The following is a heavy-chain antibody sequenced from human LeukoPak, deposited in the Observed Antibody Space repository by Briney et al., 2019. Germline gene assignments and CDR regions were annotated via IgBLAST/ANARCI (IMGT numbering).Heavy chain of an antibody. J-gene: IGHJ5*02. CDR3: ARAPSRIAARPRSPLHP. CDR2: IYYAGST. CDR1: GGSFSGNY. V-gene: IGHV4-34*01. Sequence: SETLSLTCAVYGGSFSGNYWSWIRQPPGKGLEWIGNIYYAGSTYYNPSLKSRVTISVDTSKNQFSLKLSSVTAADTAVYYCARAPSRIAARPRSPLHPWGQGTLVTFSS. D-gene: IGHD6-6*01.